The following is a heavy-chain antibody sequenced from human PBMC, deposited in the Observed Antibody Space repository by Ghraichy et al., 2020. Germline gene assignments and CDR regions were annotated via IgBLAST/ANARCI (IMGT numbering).Heavy chain of an antibody. CDR2: TYYTSKWYS. CDR3: ARERDNTLGY. CDR1: GDSVSNNNVA. V-gene: IGHV6-1*01. J-gene: IGHJ4*02. D-gene: IGHD1-14*01. Sequence: SQTLSLTCAISGDSVSNNNVAWNWIRQSPARGLEWLGRTYYTSKWYSEYAVSVKSRITINPDTPKNQVSLHLNSVTLEDTAVYYCARERDNTLGYWGQGTLVTVSS.